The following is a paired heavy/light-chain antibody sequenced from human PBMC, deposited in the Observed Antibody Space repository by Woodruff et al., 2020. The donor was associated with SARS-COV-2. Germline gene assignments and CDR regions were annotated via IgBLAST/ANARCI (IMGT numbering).Heavy chain of an antibody. V-gene: IGHV2-70*04. J-gene: IGHJ5*02. CDR1: GFSLSTSGTR. CDR3: ARMSAAGPYVWFDP. D-gene: IGHD6-13*01. CDR2: IDWDDDK. Sequence: QVTLKESGPALVKPTQTLTLTCKLSGFSLSTSGTRVSWIRQPPGKALEWLARIDWDDDKFYSPSLKTRLTISKDTPKNEVVLRMTKMDPVDTATYYCARMSAAGPYVWFDPWGQGTLVTVSS.
Light chain of an antibody. CDR1: QSISWY. CDR2: AAS. J-gene: IGKJ5*01. V-gene: IGKV1-39*01. Sequence: DIQMTQSPSSLSASVGDRVTITCRASQSISWYLNWYQQKPGEAPKLLIYAASNLQSGVPSRFSGSGSGTEFTLTINSLQPEDFATYFCQQSDETPVTFGQGTRLEIK. CDR3: QQSDETPVT.